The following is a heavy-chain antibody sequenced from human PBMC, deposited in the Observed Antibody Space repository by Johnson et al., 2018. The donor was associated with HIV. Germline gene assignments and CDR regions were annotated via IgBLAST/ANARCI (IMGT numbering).Heavy chain of an antibody. CDR2: IYSGGST. CDR1: GFTVSSNY. J-gene: IGHJ3*02. CDR3: ARDKLSPSFSGGSCYHHAFDI. V-gene: IGHV3-53*02. D-gene: IGHD2-15*01. Sequence: VQLVETGGGLIQPGGSLRLSCAASGFTVSSNYMSWVRQAPGKGLEWVSVIYSGGSTYYDDSVQGRFTISRDNSKNTLYLQMNSLRAEDTAVYYCARDKLSPSFSGGSCYHHAFDIWGQGTMVTVSS.